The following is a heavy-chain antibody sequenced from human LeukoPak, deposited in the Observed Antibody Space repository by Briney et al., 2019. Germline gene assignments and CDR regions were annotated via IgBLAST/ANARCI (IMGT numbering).Heavy chain of an antibody. J-gene: IGHJ4*02. D-gene: IGHD2-2*01. V-gene: IGHV4-34*01. CDR1: GGAFSGYY. Sequence: SETLSLTCAVYGGAFSGYYWSWIRQPPGRGLEWIGEINHSGSTNYNPSLKNRVTISVDTSKNQFSLKLSSVTAADTAVYYCARGLRGVVVVPAAMGKGFDYWGQGTLVTVSS. CDR3: ARGLRGVVVVPAAMGKGFDY. CDR2: INHSGST.